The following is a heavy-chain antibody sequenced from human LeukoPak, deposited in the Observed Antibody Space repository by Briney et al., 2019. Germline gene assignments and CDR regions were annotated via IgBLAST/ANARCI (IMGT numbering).Heavy chain of an antibody. J-gene: IGHJ4*02. CDR2: MNPNSGNT. CDR1: GYTFISDD. D-gene: IGHD5-12*01. V-gene: IGHV1-8*01. Sequence: ASVKVSCKASGYTFISDDINWVRQAPGQGLEWVGYMNPNSGNTGYAQKFQGRVTMTWNTAISTAYMELSSLTSEDTAVYYCATTLRNKPPWGQGTLVTVSS. CDR3: ATTLRNKPP.